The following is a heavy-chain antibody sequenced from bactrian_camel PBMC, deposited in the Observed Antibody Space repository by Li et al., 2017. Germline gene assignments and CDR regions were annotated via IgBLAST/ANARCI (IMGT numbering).Heavy chain of an antibody. Sequence: DVQLVESGGGSVQHGGSLRLSCVATIDSSDPYETYNTYYMGWFRQAPGKTREGVAAIYTSTGSTYYADSVEGRFTISKDNAKDTAYLQMNSLKPEDTALYYCASHDDVGDICSGTEYEYNFWGHGTQVTVS. CDR2: IYTSTGST. J-gene: IGHJ4*01. D-gene: IGHD2*01. V-gene: IGHV3S40*01. CDR1: IDSSDPYETYNTYY. CDR3: ASHDDVGDICSGTEYEYNF.